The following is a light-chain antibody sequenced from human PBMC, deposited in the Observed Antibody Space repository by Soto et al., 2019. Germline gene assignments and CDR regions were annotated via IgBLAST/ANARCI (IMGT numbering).Light chain of an antibody. V-gene: IGKV3-20*01. CDR3: QQYVRRLET. Sequence: EVVLTQSPGTLSLSPGERATLSCRASQSVSSYYLAWYQQKPGQAPRLLFYDATSRATGIPDRFSGSGSGTDFTLTISRLEPEDFAVNSCQQYVRRLETFANGTKVDI. J-gene: IGKJ1*01. CDR1: QSVSSYY. CDR2: DAT.